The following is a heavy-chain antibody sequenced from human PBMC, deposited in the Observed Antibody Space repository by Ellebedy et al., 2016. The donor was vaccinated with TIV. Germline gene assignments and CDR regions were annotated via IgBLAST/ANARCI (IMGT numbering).Heavy chain of an antibody. CDR1: GFNFRTYA. CDR2: ISGSSDDT. J-gene: IGHJ4*02. Sequence: PGGSLRLSCEAAGFNFRTYAMTWVRQAPGKGLEWVASISGSSDDTYYVDSVKGRFTISRDNSNNTVSLQLNALRVEDTAVYYCAKDRIRIAAPGAFDSWGQGALVAVS. D-gene: IGHD6-13*01. CDR3: AKDRIRIAAPGAFDS. V-gene: IGHV3-23*01.